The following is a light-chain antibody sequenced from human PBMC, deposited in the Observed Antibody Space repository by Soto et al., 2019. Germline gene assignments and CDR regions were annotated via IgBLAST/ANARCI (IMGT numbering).Light chain of an antibody. V-gene: IGLV8-61*01. CDR1: SGSVSTGYY. J-gene: IGLJ2*01. Sequence: QTVVTQEPSFSVSPGGTVTLTCGLSSGSVSTGYYPSWYQQTPGQAPRTLIYSTDSRSSGVPDRFSGSILGNKAALTITGAHADDDSDYYCVLYMGSGISVFGGGTKLTVL. CDR3: VLYMGSGISV. CDR2: STD.